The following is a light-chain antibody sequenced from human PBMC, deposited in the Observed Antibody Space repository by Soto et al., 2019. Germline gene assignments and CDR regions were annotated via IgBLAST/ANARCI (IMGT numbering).Light chain of an antibody. CDR3: QQYGGSPRT. CDR2: GAS. Sequence: EIVLTQSPGTLSLSPGERATLSFRASQSVSSYLAWYQQKPGQAPRLLISGASSRAADIPDRFSGSGSGTDFTLAINRLEPEDFAVYYCQQYGGSPRTFGQGTKV. V-gene: IGKV3-20*01. J-gene: IGKJ1*01. CDR1: QSVSSY.